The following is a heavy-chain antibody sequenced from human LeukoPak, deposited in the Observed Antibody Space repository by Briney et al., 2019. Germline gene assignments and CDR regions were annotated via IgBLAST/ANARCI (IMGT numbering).Heavy chain of an antibody. CDR1: GGSMTSYY. V-gene: IGHV4-59*01. CDR2: IYHNGDT. J-gene: IGHJ3*02. D-gene: IGHD3-10*01. Sequence: PSEILSLTCTVSGGSMTSYYWTWIRQPPGKGLEWIGYIYHNGDTNYNPSLKSRVTISVDTSKNQFPLKLSSVTAADTAVYYCARKIRGVDAFDIWGQGTMVTVSS. CDR3: ARKIRGVDAFDI.